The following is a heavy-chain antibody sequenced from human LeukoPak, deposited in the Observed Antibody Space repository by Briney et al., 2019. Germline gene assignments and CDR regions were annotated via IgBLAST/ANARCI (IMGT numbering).Heavy chain of an antibody. CDR3: ARDSDDYGDY. D-gene: IGHD2-21*01. Sequence: HGGSLRLSCAASGFTVSSNYMSLVRQAPGKGLEWVSVIYSGGSTYYADSVKGRFTISRDNSKNTLYLQMNSLRAEDTAVYYCARDSDDYGDYWGQGTLVTVSS. CDR2: IYSGGST. V-gene: IGHV3-66*02. CDR1: GFTVSSNY. J-gene: IGHJ4*02.